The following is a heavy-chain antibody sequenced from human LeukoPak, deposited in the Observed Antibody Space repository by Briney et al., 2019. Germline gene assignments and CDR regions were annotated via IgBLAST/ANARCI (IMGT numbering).Heavy chain of an antibody. D-gene: IGHD1-14*01. CDR2: ICYSGST. CDR3: VKDRGNHVTDY. J-gene: IGHJ4*02. V-gene: IGHV4-39*07. CDR1: GGSISSSTCY. Sequence: SETLSLTCTVSGGSISSSTCYWGWIRQPPGKGLEWIGTICYSGSTYYNPSLKSRVTISVDASKNQFSLKLSSVTAADTAVYYCVKDRGNHVTDYWGQVTLVTVSS.